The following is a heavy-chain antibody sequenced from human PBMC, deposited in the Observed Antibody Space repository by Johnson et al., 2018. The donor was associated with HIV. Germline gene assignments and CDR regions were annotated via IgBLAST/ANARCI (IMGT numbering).Heavy chain of an antibody. Sequence: QVQLVESGGGVVQPGRSLRLSCAASGFRFSTYALHWVRQTPGKGLEWVALISDAGSNNYYADSVKGRFTISRDNSKNTLYLQMNSLRAEDTAVYYCAKNSAAFDIWGQGTMVTVSS. CDR3: AKNSAAFDI. J-gene: IGHJ3*02. CDR2: ISDAGSNN. V-gene: IGHV3-30*04. D-gene: IGHD2/OR15-2a*01. CDR1: GFRFSTYA.